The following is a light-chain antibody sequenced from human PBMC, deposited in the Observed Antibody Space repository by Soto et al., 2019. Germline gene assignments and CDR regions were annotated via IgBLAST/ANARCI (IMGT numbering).Light chain of an antibody. J-gene: IGKJ3*01. CDR2: AAS. V-gene: IGKV1-9*01. CDR1: QGIANF. Sequence: IQLTQSPSSLSASVGDRVTISCRASQGIANFLAWYQQKPGKAPKLLIYAASTLQSGVPSRFSGSGSGTDFTPPIRSLQPEDFATYFWQKLNSFPIPFGPGTKVDNK. CDR3: QKLNSFPIP.